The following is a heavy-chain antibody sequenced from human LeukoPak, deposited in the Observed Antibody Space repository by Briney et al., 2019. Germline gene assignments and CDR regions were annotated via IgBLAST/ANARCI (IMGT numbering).Heavy chain of an antibody. V-gene: IGHV3-64*01. CDR3: ARDSTVFDAFDI. CDR2: ISKNGGTT. Sequence: PGGSLRLSCAASGFXFSSYAMSWVRQAPGKGLEYVSGISKNGGTTSYGNSVKGRFTISRDTSKNTLYLQMGSLRAVDMAIYYCARDSTVFDAFDIWGQGTMVTVS. D-gene: IGHD4-17*01. J-gene: IGHJ3*02. CDR1: GFXFSSYA.